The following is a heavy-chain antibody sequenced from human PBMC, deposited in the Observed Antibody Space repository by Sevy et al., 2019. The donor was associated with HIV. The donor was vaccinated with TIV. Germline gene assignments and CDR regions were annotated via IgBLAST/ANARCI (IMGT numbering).Heavy chain of an antibody. D-gene: IGHD6-19*01. CDR2: IYSGKST. V-gene: IGHV3-53*01. CDR1: GFSVSSNY. CDR3: ARVQSHTGWFDY. Sequence: CGCLRLSCEASGFSVSSNYMAWVRQAPGKGLERVSVIYSGKSTDYRDSVNGRFTITRDGSKNTLYLQMDSLRAEDTAVYNCARVQSHTGWFDYWGQGSLVLVSS. J-gene: IGHJ4*02.